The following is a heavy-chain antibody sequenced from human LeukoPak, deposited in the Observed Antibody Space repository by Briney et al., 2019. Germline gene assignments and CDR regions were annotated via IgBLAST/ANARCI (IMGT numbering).Heavy chain of an antibody. J-gene: IGHJ3*01. CDR1: GFTFNTFW. V-gene: IGHV3-7*01. CDR3: ARGATVTTPSFDV. CDR2: IKLDGSEK. Sequence: GGSLRLSCAASGFTFNTFWMNWVRQAPGKGLEWVANIKLDGSEKNYVDSVRGRFTISRDNAKSSLYLRMNSLRAEDTAVYYCARGATVTTPSFDVWGQGTVVTVSS. D-gene: IGHD4-17*01.